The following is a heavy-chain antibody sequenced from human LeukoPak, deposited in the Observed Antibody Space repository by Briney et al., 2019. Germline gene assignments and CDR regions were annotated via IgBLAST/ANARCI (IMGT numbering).Heavy chain of an antibody. J-gene: IGHJ5*02. V-gene: IGHV3-23*01. CDR1: GFTFSSYA. D-gene: IGHD3-22*01. CDR2: ISGSGGST. Sequence: PGGSLRLSCAASGFTFSSYAMSWVRQAPGKGLEWVSAISGSGGSTYYADSVKGRFTISRDNSKNTLYLQMDSLRAEDTAVYYCAKDRYYDNSANHYESESWGQGTLVTVSS. CDR3: AKDRYYDNSANHYESES.